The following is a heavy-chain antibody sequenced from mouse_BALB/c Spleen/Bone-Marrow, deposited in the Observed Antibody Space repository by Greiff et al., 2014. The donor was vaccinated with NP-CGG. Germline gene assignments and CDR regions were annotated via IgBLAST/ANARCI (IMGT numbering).Heavy chain of an antibody. Sequence: VQLQQSGPDLVKPSQSLSLTCTVPGYSITSGYSWHWIRQFPGNKLEWMGYIHYSGSTNYNPSLKSRISITRDTSKNQFFLQLNSVTTEDTATYYCTRRGLYYGYAMDYWGQGTSVTGSS. J-gene: IGHJ4*01. D-gene: IGHD1-1*02. CDR1: GYSITSGYS. V-gene: IGHV3-1*02. CDR3: TRRGLYYGYAMDY. CDR2: IHYSGST.